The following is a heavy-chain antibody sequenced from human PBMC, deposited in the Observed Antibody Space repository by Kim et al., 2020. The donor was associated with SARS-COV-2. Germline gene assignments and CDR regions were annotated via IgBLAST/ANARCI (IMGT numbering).Heavy chain of an antibody. CDR1: GFTFSDYY. CDR3: ARDHPNYDFWSGYSGRNWFDP. D-gene: IGHD3-3*01. CDR2: ISSSGSTI. J-gene: IGHJ5*02. V-gene: IGHV3-11*01. Sequence: GGSLRLSCAASGFTFSDYYMSWIRQAPGKGLEWVSYISSSGSTIYYADSVKGRFTISRDNAKNSLYLQMNSLRAEDTAVYYCARDHPNYDFWSGYSGRNWFDPWGQGTLVTVSS.